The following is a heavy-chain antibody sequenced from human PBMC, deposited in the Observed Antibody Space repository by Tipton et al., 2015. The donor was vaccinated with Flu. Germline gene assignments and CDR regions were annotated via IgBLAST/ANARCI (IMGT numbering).Heavy chain of an antibody. Sequence: TLSLTCSVSGDSIGSGYFWGWIRQPPGKGLEWIGNVHRTGSPYYNPSLRSRVIMTVDGAKNQFSLRLTSVTATDTAVYYCVRRDYSNYLSEPKNWFDPWGQGALVTVSS. CDR1: GDSIGSGYF. CDR2: VHRTGSP. D-gene: IGHD4-11*01. V-gene: IGHV4-38-2*01. CDR3: VRRDYSNYLSEPKNWFDP. J-gene: IGHJ5*02.